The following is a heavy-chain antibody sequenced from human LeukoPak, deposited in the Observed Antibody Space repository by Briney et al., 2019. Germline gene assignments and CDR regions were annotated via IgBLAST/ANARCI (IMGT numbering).Heavy chain of an antibody. J-gene: IGHJ3*02. CDR3: ARDDIAAAGTRAFDI. CDR2: IYYSGST. Sequence: SETLSLTCTVSGASIRSHYWSWIRQPPGKGLEWIGYIYYSGSTNYNPSLKSRVTISVDTSKNQFSLKLSSVTAADTAVYYCARDDIAAAGTRAFDIWGQGTMVTVSS. CDR1: GASIRSHY. D-gene: IGHD6-13*01. V-gene: IGHV4-59*11.